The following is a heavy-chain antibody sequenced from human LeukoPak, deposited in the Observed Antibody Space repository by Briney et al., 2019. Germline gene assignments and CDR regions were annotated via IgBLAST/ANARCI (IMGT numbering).Heavy chain of an antibody. CDR2: IKQDGSKK. Sequence: GGSLRLSCAASGFTFSSYAMTWVRQAPGKGLEWVANIKQDGSKKSYVDSVKGRFTISRDNAKNSLYLQMNSLGAEDTAIYYCTRVGYIDEGIDYWGQGTLVTVSS. V-gene: IGHV3-7*04. J-gene: IGHJ4*02. CDR3: TRVGYIDEGIDY. CDR1: GFTFSSYA. D-gene: IGHD5-24*01.